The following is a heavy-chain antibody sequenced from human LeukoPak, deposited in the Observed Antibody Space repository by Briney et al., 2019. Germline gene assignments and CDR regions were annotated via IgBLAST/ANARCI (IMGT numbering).Heavy chain of an antibody. Sequence: GGSLRLSCAASGFTFSSYTLNWVRQAPGKGLEWVSSITTSSTYIYYADSVRGRFTISRDNAKNSLYLRMSSLRVEDTAVYYCARGGGYYASGSYYINYWGQGTLVTVSS. CDR2: ITTSSTYI. D-gene: IGHD3-10*01. CDR3: ARGGGYYASGSYYINY. J-gene: IGHJ4*02. V-gene: IGHV3-21*01. CDR1: GFTFSSYT.